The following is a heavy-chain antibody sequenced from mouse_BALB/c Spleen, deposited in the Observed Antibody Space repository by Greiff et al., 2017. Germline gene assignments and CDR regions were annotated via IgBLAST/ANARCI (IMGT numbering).Heavy chain of an antibody. V-gene: IGHV1S56*01. J-gene: IGHJ2*01. D-gene: IGHD2-14*01. CDR2: IYPGDGST. CDR1: GYTFTSYY. Sequence: QVQLQQSGPELVKPGASVKMSCKASGYTFTSYYIHWVKQRPGQGLEWIGWIYPGDGSTKYNEKFKGKTTLTADKSSSTAYMLLSSLTSEDSAIYFCARGGYKDYWGQGTTLTVSS. CDR3: ARGGYKDY.